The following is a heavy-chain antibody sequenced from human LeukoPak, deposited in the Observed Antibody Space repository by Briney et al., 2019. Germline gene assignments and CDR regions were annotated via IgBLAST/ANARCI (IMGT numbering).Heavy chain of an antibody. Sequence: SETLSLTYTVFGGSMNINNYYWAWIRQPLGKGLEWIGSIYYTGTTYYNPSLNYRVTISVDTSKNQFSLKLSSVTAADTAVYYCARGLSSGWEKRFDYWGQGTLVTVSS. CDR2: IYYTGTT. V-gene: IGHV4-39*07. D-gene: IGHD6-19*01. CDR3: ARGLSSGWEKRFDY. CDR1: GGSMNINNYY. J-gene: IGHJ4*02.